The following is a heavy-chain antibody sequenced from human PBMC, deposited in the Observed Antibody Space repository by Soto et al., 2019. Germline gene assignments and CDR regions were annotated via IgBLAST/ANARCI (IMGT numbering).Heavy chain of an antibody. Sequence: ASVKVSCKASGYTFTGYYMHWVRQAPGQGLEWMGWINPNSGGTNYAQKFQGWVTMTRDTSISTAYMELRRLRSDDTAVYYCERELSIAVAGQDTGGGAFDIWGQGTMVSVSS. CDR3: ERELSIAVAGQDTGGGAFDI. J-gene: IGHJ3*02. V-gene: IGHV1-2*04. CDR2: INPNSGGT. CDR1: GYTFTGYY. D-gene: IGHD6-19*01.